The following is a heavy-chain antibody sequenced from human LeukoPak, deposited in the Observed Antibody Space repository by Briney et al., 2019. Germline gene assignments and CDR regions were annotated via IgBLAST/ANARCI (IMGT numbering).Heavy chain of an antibody. D-gene: IGHD3-22*01. Sequence: SETLSLTCTVSGGSISSSSYYWGWIRQPPGKGLEWIGSIYYSGSTYYNPSLKSRVTISVDTSKNQSSLKLSSVTAADTAVYYCASILVGPSPEYYYDSSGYYPYYFDYWGQGTLVTVSS. J-gene: IGHJ4*02. V-gene: IGHV4-39*01. CDR2: IYYSGST. CDR1: GGSISSSSYY. CDR3: ASILVGPSPEYYYDSSGYYPYYFDY.